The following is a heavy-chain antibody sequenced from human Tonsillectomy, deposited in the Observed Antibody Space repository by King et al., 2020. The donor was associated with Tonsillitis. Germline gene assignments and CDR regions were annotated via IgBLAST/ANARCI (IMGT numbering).Heavy chain of an antibody. J-gene: IGHJ5*02. Sequence: VQLVESGGGLVQPGRSLRLSCAASGFTFDDYAMHWVRQVPGKGLEGVSDIIWNSDNIDYADSVKGRFTLSRDNAKNYLYLQMNSLRAEDTAWYYCAKGSSGYYGSGSYYQTWGQGTLVTVSS. CDR1: GFTFDDYA. CDR3: AKGSSGYYGSGSYYQT. D-gene: IGHD3-10*01. CDR2: IIWNSDNI. V-gene: IGHV3-9*01.